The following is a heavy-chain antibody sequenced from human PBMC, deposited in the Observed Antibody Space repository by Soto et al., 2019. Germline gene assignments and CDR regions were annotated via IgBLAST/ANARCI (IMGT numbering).Heavy chain of an antibody. J-gene: IGHJ6*03. CDR2: IWYDGSNK. V-gene: IGHV3-33*01. Sequence: PGGSLRLSCAASGFTFSSYGMHWVRQAPGKGLEWVAVIWYDGSNKYYADSAKGRFTISRDNSKNTLYLQMNSLRAEETAVYYCESDASPYYMDVCGKLNTVPVSS. CDR3: ESDASPYYMDV. D-gene: IGHD2-2*01. CDR1: GFTFSSYG.